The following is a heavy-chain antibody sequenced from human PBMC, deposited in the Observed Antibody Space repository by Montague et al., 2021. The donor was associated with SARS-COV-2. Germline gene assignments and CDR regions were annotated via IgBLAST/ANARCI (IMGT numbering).Heavy chain of an antibody. V-gene: IGHV3-48*04. CDR2: ISFRSERI. D-gene: IGHD2-15*01. Sequence: SLRLSSAASGFNFRDKSINWVRPAPGKGLEWVAHISFRSERIFYGDSVKGRFTISRDDAKNSLYLQMNSLRAEDTALYYCARDSPRWYAMDVWGQGTMVTVSS. J-gene: IGHJ6*02. CDR3: ARDSPRWYAMDV. CDR1: GFNFRDKS.